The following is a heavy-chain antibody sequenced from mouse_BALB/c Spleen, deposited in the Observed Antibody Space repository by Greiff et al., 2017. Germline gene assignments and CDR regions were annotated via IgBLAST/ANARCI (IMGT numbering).Heavy chain of an antibody. CDR1: GYTFTSYW. CDR2: INPSNGRT. V-gene: IGHV1S81*02. CDR3: AREGGYWFAY. J-gene: IGHJ3*01. Sequence: VQLQQPGAELVKPGASVKLSCKASGYTFTSYWMHWVKQRPGQGLEWIGEINPSNGRTNYNEKFKSKATLTVDKSSSTAYMQLSSLTSEDSAVYYCAREGGYWFAYWGQGTLVTVSA. D-gene: IGHD2-2*01.